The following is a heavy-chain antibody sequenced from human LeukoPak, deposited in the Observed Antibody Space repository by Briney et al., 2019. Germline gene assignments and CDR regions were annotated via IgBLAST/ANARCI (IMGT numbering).Heavy chain of an antibody. CDR2: IKQDGTEK. V-gene: IGHV3-7*01. CDR1: GLTFRNYW. CDR3: ARRSAWCFDP. D-gene: IGHD6-19*01. Sequence: GGSLRLSCAASGLTFRNYWMTWVRHAPGKGLEWVANIKQDGTEKYYVDSVKGRFTISRDNARSSLYLQMNSLRAEDTAVYYCARRSAWCFDPWGQGTLVTVSS. J-gene: IGHJ5*02.